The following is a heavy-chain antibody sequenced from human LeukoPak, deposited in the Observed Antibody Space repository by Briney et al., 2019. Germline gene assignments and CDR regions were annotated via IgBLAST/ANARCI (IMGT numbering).Heavy chain of an antibody. V-gene: IGHV4-34*01. CDR1: GGSFSGYY. CDR3: GRGAYYDFWSAYNWFDP. J-gene: IGHJ5*02. Sequence: SETLSLTCAVYGGSFSGYYWSWIRQPPGKGLEWIGEINHSGSTNYNPSLKSRVTISVDTSKNQFSLKLSSVTAADTAVYYCGRGAYYDFWSAYNWFDPWGQGTLVTVSS. D-gene: IGHD3-3*01. CDR2: INHSGST.